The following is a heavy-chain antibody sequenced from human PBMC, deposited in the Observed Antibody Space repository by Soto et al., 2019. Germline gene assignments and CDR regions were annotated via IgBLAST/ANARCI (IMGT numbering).Heavy chain of an antibody. CDR1: GGSISSYY. CDR3: ARVELVSIAFDY. Sequence: SETLSLICTVSGGSISSYYWSWIRQPPGKGLEWIGYIYYSGSTNYNPSLKSRVTISVDTSKNQFSLKLSSVTAADTAVYYCARVELVSIAFDYWGQGTLVTVSS. CDR2: IYYSGST. V-gene: IGHV4-59*01. J-gene: IGHJ4*02. D-gene: IGHD2-21*01.